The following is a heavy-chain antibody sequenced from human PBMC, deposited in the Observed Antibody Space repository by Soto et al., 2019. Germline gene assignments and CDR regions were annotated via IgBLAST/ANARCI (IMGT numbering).Heavy chain of an antibody. Sequence: SETLSLTCTVSGGSISSSSYYWGWIRQPPGKGLEWIGRIYYSGSTYYNPSLKSRVTISVDTSKNQFSLKLSSVTAADTAVYYCARHVMIVVVNMGWFDPWGQGTLVTVSS. J-gene: IGHJ5*02. V-gene: IGHV4-39*01. D-gene: IGHD3-22*01. CDR1: GGSISSSSYY. CDR3: ARHVMIVVVNMGWFDP. CDR2: IYYSGST.